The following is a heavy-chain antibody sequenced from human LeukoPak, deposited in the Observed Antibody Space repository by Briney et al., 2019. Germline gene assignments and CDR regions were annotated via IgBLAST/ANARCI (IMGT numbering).Heavy chain of an antibody. D-gene: IGHD6-19*01. J-gene: IGHJ4*02. CDR3: ARRSPYSTGWSSYFDY. CDR2: IYYSGST. CDR1: GGSISSYY. V-gene: IGHV4-59*12. Sequence: SETLSLTCTVSGGSISSYYWNWIRQPPGKGLEWIGYIYYSGSTNYNPSLKSRVTISVDKSRNHFSLKLTSVTAADSAVYYCARRSPYSTGWSSYFDYWGQGALVTVSS.